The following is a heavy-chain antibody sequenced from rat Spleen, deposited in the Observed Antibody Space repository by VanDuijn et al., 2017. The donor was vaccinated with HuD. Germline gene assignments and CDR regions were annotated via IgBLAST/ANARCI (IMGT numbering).Heavy chain of an antibody. D-gene: IGHD4-3*01. CDR2: IDTDGSRT. Sequence: EVQLVETGGGLVQPGRSLKLSCVASGFTFNRYWMYWVRQAPGKGLEWVSSIDTDGSRTYYPDSVRGRFTISRDNAENTAYLQMNSLRSEDTATYYCARARGRFDYWGQGVMVTVSS. CDR1: GFTFNRYW. J-gene: IGHJ2*01. CDR3: ARARGRFDY. V-gene: IGHV5-58*01.